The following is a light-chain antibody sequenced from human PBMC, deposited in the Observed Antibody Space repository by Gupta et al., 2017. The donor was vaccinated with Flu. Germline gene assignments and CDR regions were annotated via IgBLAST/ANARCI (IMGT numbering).Light chain of an antibody. CDR2: IAS. CDR1: QKSSHS. CDR3: QQYEIVPYT. J-gene: IGKJ2*01. Sequence: PSSLSASIGERVTITCQASQKSSHSLNWFQKKPGNAPNLLIYIASNLRTGVPGRFSGRVSGTKFTRTIDSLQPEDAATYFCQQYEIVPYTFGPGTKVEI. V-gene: IGKV1-33*01.